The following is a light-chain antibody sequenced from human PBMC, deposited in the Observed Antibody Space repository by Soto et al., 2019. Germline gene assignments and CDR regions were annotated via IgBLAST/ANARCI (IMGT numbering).Light chain of an antibody. CDR1: SSDVGGSDY. V-gene: IGLV2-14*01. CDR3: SSYTTTSALV. CDR2: EVS. J-gene: IGLJ2*01. Sequence: QSALTQPASVSGSPGQSITISCTGTSSDVGGSDYVSWYQHHPGKVPKLIIYEVSKRPSGVSHRFSGSKSGNTASLTISGLQTEDEADYYCSSYTTTSALVFGGGTKLTVL.